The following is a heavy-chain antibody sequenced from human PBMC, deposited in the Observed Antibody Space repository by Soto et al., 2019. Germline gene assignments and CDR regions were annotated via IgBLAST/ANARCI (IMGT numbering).Heavy chain of an antibody. V-gene: IGHV4-30-4*01. CDR3: ASHYGDYVAFDY. D-gene: IGHD4-17*01. Sequence: QVQLQESGPGLVKPSQTLSLTCTVSAGSISSGDYYWSWIRQPPGKGLEWIGYIYYSGRPYYNPALKSRVTISVDTSKNQCSLKLSSVTAADTAVYCCASHYGDYVAFDYWGQGTLVTVSS. J-gene: IGHJ4*02. CDR1: AGSISSGDYY. CDR2: IYYSGRP.